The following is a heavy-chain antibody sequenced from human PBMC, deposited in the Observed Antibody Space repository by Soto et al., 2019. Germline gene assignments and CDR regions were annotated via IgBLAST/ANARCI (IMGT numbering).Heavy chain of an antibody. CDR2: IWYDGSNK. V-gene: IGHV3-33*01. CDR1: GFTFSSYG. J-gene: IGHJ3*01. CDR3: ARDPWIQLWSLAFDL. Sequence: GGSLRLSCAASGFTFSSYGMHWVRQAPGKGLEWVAVIWYDGSNKYYADSVKGRFTISRDNSKNTLYLQMNSLRAEDTAVYYCARDPWIQLWSLAFDLWGQGTMVTVSS. D-gene: IGHD5-18*01.